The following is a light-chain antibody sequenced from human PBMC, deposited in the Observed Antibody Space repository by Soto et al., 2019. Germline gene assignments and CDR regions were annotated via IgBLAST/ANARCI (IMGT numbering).Light chain of an antibody. CDR3: QKYNSAAWT. J-gene: IGKJ1*01. Sequence: DIQMTHSPSSLSSSVVYRVTITCRASQGISNYLAWYQQKPGKVPKHLIYAASTLQSGVPSRFSGSGSGTDFTLTISSLQPEDVATYYCQKYNSAAWTFGQGTKVDIK. V-gene: IGKV1-27*01. CDR2: AAS. CDR1: QGISNY.